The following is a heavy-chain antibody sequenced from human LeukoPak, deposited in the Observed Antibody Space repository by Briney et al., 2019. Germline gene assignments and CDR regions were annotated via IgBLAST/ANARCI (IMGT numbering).Heavy chain of an antibody. J-gene: IGHJ4*02. Sequence: SETLSLTCTVSGGSISSYYWSWIPQPPGKGLEWIGYIYTSGSTNYSPSLKSRVTISVETSKNQFSLKLSSVTAADTAVYYCATVRPHYYDSSGYGGVYFDYWGQGTLVTVSS. D-gene: IGHD3-22*01. CDR3: ATVRPHYYDSSGYGGVYFDY. V-gene: IGHV4-4*09. CDR2: IYTSGST. CDR1: GGSISSYY.